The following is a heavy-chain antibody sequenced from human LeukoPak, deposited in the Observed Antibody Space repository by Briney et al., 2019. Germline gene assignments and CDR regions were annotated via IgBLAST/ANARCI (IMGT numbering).Heavy chain of an antibody. V-gene: IGHV3-66*01. CDR3: ARDLYYHDAFDI. J-gene: IGHJ3*02. CDR2: IYSGDST. CDR1: GFTVSSNY. D-gene: IGHD3-10*01. Sequence: GGSLRLSCAASGFTVSSNYMSWVRQAPGKGLEWVSVIYSGDSTYYADSVKGRFTISRDNSKNTLYLQMNSLRAEDTAVYYCARDLYYHDAFDIWGQGTMVTVSS.